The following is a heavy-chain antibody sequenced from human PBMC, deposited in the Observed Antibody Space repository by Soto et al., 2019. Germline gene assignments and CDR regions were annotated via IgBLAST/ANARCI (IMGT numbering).Heavy chain of an antibody. CDR3: ARPTRYDYESSVQSAWFDP. J-gene: IGHJ5*02. V-gene: IGHV1-69*12. CDR1: GGTFSSYA. CDR2: IIPIFGTA. Sequence: QVQLVQSGAEVKKPGSSVKVSCKASGGTFSSYAISWVRQAPGQGLEWMGGIIPIFGTANYAQKFQGRVTITADESTSTAYMELRSLRSEDTAVYYGARPTRYDYESSVQSAWFDPWGQGTLVTVSS. D-gene: IGHD3-22*01.